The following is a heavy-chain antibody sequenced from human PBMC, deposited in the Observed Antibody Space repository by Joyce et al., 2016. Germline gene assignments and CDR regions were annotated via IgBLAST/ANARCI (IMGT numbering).Heavy chain of an antibody. V-gene: IGHV3-7*01. J-gene: IGHJ4*02. CDR3: ARGANCGGECYSDY. Sequence: EVQLVESGGGLVQPGGSLRLTCSASGFTFDFYYMSWVRQAPGKGVECVATIKQDGSDTVYVDAVKGRFTSSRDHATNSLSLQMSSLRAEDTGIYFCARGANCGGECYSDYWGQGTLVAVSS. D-gene: IGHD2-21*01. CDR1: GFTFDFYY. CDR2: IKQDGSDT.